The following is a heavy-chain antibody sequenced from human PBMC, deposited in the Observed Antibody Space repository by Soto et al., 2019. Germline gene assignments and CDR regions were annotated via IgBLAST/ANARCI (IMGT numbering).Heavy chain of an antibody. D-gene: IGHD2-15*01. Sequence: GGSLRLSCAASGFTFSSYAMHWVRQAPGKGLEWVAVISYDGSNKYYADSVKGRFTISRDNSKNTLYLQMNSLRAEDTAVYYCARECSGGSCYPDAFDIWGQGTMGT. CDR2: ISYDGSNK. CDR3: ARECSGGSCYPDAFDI. V-gene: IGHV3-30-3*01. J-gene: IGHJ3*02. CDR1: GFTFSSYA.